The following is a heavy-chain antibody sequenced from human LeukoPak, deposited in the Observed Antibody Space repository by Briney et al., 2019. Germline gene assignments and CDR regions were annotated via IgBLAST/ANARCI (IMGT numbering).Heavy chain of an antibody. CDR1: GGTFSSYA. D-gene: IGHD5-12*01. J-gene: IGHJ6*02. CDR2: IIPILGIA. CDR3: AANGYSGYDAGIAVAGDYGMDV. Sequence: GASVKVSCKASGGTFSSYAISWVRQAPGQGLEWMGRIIPILGIANYAQKFQGRVTITADKSTSTAYMELSSLRSEDTAVYYCAANGYSGYDAGIAVAGDYGMDVWGQGTTVTVSS. V-gene: IGHV1-69*04.